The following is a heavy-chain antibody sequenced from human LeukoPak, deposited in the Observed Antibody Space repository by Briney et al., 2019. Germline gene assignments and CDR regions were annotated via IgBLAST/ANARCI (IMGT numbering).Heavy chain of an antibody. CDR2: IYPGDSDT. V-gene: IGHV5-51*01. Sequence: GASPQISCKGSGYSFTSYWIGWVRQLPGKGLEWMGIIYPGDSDTRYSPSFQGQVTISADKSISTAYLQWSSLKASDTAMYYCASLDYGWFDPWGQGTLVTVSS. CDR3: ASLDYGWFDP. J-gene: IGHJ5*02. D-gene: IGHD3-16*01. CDR1: GYSFTSYW.